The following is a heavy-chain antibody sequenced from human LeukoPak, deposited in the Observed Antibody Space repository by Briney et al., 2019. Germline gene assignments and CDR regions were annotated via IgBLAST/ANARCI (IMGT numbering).Heavy chain of an antibody. V-gene: IGHV3-30*04. Sequence: GRSLSLSCAASGFTFSSYAMHWVRQAPGKGLEWVAVISYDGSNKYYADSVKGRFTISRDNSKNTLYLQMNSLRAEDTAVYYCARGGLRYFDWLPRGIFDYWGQGTLVTVSS. CDR1: GFTFSSYA. J-gene: IGHJ4*02. D-gene: IGHD3-9*01. CDR2: ISYDGSNK. CDR3: ARGGLRYFDWLPRGIFDY.